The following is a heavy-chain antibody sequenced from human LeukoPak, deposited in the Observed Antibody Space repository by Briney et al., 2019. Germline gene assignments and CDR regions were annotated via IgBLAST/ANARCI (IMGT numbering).Heavy chain of an antibody. CDR2: ISAYNGNT. Sequence: ASVKVSCKASGYTFTSLGISWVRQAPGQGLEGMRWISAYNGNTNYAQKLQGRVTMTTDTSTSTAYMELRSLRSDDTAVYYCARDLKRGYSSGRYSWGTGSSNDYWGQGTLVTVSS. J-gene: IGHJ4*02. CDR3: ARDLKRGYSSGRYSWGTGSSNDY. CDR1: GYTFTSLG. V-gene: IGHV1-18*01. D-gene: IGHD6-19*01.